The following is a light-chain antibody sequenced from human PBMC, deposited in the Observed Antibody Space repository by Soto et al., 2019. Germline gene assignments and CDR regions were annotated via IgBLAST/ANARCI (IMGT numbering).Light chain of an antibody. J-gene: IGKJ1*01. Sequence: EIVLTQSPATLSLSPGERATLSCRASQSVSSYLAWYQHKPGQAPRLLIYGASNRATGISARFSGSGSGTDFTLTIRSLEPEDFAVYYCQQRYSWWTFGQGTRVEIQ. CDR1: QSVSSY. CDR2: GAS. CDR3: QQRYSWWT. V-gene: IGKV3-11*01.